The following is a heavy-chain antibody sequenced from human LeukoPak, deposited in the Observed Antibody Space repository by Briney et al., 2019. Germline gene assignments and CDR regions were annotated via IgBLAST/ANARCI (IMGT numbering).Heavy chain of an antibody. J-gene: IGHJ4*02. D-gene: IGHD1-7*01. CDR1: GYTFTPYY. Sequence: ASVKVSCKASGYTFTPYYIHWVRQAPGQGLEWMGWIFPKNGGTSYAQKFQGRVTMTRDTSTGIVNMEMSRLRPDDTAVYYCVRENWYYDYRGQGTLVTVSS. CDR3: VRENWYYDY. CDR2: IFPKNGGT. V-gene: IGHV1-2*02.